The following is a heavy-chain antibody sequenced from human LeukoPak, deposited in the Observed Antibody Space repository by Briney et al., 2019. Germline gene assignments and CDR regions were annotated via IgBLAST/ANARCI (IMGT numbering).Heavy chain of an antibody. V-gene: IGHV4-30-2*01. J-gene: IGHJ4*02. Sequence: SQTLSLTCAVSGVSISSGGYSWSWIRQPPGKGLEWIGEINHSGSTNYNPSLKSRVTISVDTSKNQFSLKLSSVTAADTAVYYCARGKTPPKYPRYYYDSSGHYIFDYWGQGTLVTVSS. D-gene: IGHD3-22*01. CDR1: GVSISSGGYS. CDR3: ARGKTPPKYPRYYYDSSGHYIFDY. CDR2: INHSGST.